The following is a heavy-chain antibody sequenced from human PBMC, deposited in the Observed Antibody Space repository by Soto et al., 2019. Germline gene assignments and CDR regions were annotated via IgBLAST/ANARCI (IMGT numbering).Heavy chain of an antibody. Sequence: QVQLVQSGAEVKKPGSSVKVSCKASGGTFSSYAISWVRQAPGQGLEWMGGIIPIFGTANYAQKFQGRVTITADESTSTAYMELSSLRSEDTAVYYCARDLHYYDSSGYYPLTLAFAIWGQGTMVTVSS. CDR3: ARDLHYYDSSGYYPLTLAFAI. CDR1: GGTFSSYA. J-gene: IGHJ3*02. D-gene: IGHD3-22*01. CDR2: IIPIFGTA. V-gene: IGHV1-69*01.